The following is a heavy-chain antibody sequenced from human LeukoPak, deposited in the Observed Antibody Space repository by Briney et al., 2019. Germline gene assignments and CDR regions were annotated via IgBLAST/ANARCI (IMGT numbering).Heavy chain of an antibody. V-gene: IGHV4-61*02. CDR1: GGSISSGSYY. Sequence: SQTLSLTCTVSGGSISSGSYYWSWIRQPAGKGLEWIGRIYTSGSTNYNPSLKSRVTISVETSKNQFSLKLSSVTAADTAVYYCATLIYSGYDSYFDYWGQGTLVTVSS. CDR2: IYTSGST. CDR3: ATLIYSGYDSYFDY. J-gene: IGHJ4*02. D-gene: IGHD5-12*01.